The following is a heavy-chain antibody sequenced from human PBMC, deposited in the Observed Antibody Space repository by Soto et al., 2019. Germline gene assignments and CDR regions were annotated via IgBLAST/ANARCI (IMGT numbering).Heavy chain of an antibody. Sequence: SEALSLSCTVSGGSVTNSSYYWGWIRQSPGKGLEWIGSVYYRGRSYSKSSVKSRVTISVDTSKNRFSLSLNSVTASDTAVYFCVSQRTTVPTQAYFDYWGPGALVTVS. CDR1: GGSVTNSSYY. D-gene: IGHD4-17*01. CDR3: VSQRTTVPTQAYFDY. CDR2: VYYRGRS. J-gene: IGHJ4*02. V-gene: IGHV4-39*01.